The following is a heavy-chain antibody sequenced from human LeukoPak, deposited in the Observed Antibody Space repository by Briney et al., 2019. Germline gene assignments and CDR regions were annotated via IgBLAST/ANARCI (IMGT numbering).Heavy chain of an antibody. J-gene: IGHJ4*02. D-gene: IGHD2-15*01. CDR2: ISNNGGYT. Sequence: GGSLRLSCAASGFTFSSYAMSWVRQAPGKGLEWVSAISNNGGYTYYADSVQGRFTISRDNSKSTLCLQMNSLRTEDTAVYYCAKQLGYCSDGSCYFPYWGQGTLVTVSS. CDR3: AKQLGYCSDGSCYFPY. V-gene: IGHV3-23*01. CDR1: GFTFSSYA.